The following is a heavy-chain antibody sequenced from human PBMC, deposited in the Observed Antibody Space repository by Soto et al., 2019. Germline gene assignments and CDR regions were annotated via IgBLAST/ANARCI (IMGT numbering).Heavy chain of an antibody. CDR3: ARRGRWSSPDY. CDR1: GGSINSSDYY. CDR2: IYSNGNA. D-gene: IGHD3-16*01. Sequence: ETLSLTCTVSGGSINSSDYYWVWIRQPPGKGLEWIGNIYSNGNAYCDPSLKSRLTLSVDTSNNHFSLNLTSVTAADTAVYYCARRGRWSSPDYWGQGTLVTVSS. V-gene: IGHV4-39*02. J-gene: IGHJ4*02.